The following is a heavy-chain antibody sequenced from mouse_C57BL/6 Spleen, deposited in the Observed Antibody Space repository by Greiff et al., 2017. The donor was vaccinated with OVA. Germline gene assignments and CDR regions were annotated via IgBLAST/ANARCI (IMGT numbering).Heavy chain of an antibody. CDR2: IDPNSGGT. Sequence: QVQLKQPGAELVKPGASVKLSCKASGYTFTSYWMHWVKQRPGRGLEWIGRIDPNSGGTKYNEKFKSKATLTVDKPSSTAYMQLSSLTSEDSAVYYCARSGHYAMDYWGQGTSVTVSS. D-gene: IGHD3-1*01. CDR1: GYTFTSYW. V-gene: IGHV1-72*01. J-gene: IGHJ4*01. CDR3: ARSGHYAMDY.